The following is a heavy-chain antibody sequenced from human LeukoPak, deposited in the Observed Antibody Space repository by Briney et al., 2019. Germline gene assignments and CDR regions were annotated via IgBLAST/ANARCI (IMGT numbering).Heavy chain of an antibody. D-gene: IGHD1-1*01. V-gene: IGHV3-23*01. Sequence: GGSLRLSCAAPGFIFDSYAMIWVRPAPGQGLQWVSSISAGFVTDYADSVKGRFTISRHNSKNTLYLQFDSLTAEHTALSYCSTRDDAAVRWSHWGQGTLVTVSS. CDR2: ISAGFVT. J-gene: IGHJ4*02. CDR1: GFIFDSYA. CDR3: STRDDAAVRWSH.